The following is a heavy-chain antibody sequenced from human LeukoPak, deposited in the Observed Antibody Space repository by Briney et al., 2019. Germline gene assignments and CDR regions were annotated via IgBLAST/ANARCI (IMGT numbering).Heavy chain of an antibody. Sequence: GVSLRLSCAASGFTFSPNYMSWVRQAPGKGLEWVSVIYSGGSPYYADSVKGRFTISRDNSKNTLYLQMNSLRAEDTAVYYCARDLNYYDSSGYGHWGQGTLVTVSS. D-gene: IGHD3-22*01. CDR3: ARDLNYYDSSGYGH. V-gene: IGHV3-53*01. J-gene: IGHJ4*02. CDR1: GFTFSPNY. CDR2: IYSGGSP.